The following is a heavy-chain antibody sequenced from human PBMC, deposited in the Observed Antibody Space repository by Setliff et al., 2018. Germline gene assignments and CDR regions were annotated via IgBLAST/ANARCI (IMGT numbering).Heavy chain of an antibody. CDR3: AGVHWTTNWFLHY. J-gene: IGHJ4*01. Sequence: PGGSLRLSCAASGFTFSSHWMTWVRQAPGKGLEWVAIIFHDGRDIYYGDSVQGRFAISRDNSKNTLYLQMNSLRSDDTAVYYCAGVHWTTNWFLHYWGQGTLVTVSS. V-gene: IGHV3-7*04. CDR2: IFHDGRDI. D-gene: IGHD7-27*01. CDR1: GFTFSSHW.